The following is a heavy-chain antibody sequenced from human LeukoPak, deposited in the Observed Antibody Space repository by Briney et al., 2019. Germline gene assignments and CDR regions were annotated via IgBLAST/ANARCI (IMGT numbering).Heavy chain of an antibody. Sequence: PSGTLSLTCGVSGDSLSTMTWWNWVRQSPGKGLQWIGEIYHSGTTSYNPSLQSRITMSLDTSRNQFSLTLTSVTAADTAVYYCVKKGYGTRGWFDPWGPGIAVTVSS. V-gene: IGHV4-4*02. J-gene: IGHJ5*02. CDR1: GDSLSTMTW. CDR2: IYHSGTT. CDR3: VKKGYGTRGWFDP. D-gene: IGHD3-16*01.